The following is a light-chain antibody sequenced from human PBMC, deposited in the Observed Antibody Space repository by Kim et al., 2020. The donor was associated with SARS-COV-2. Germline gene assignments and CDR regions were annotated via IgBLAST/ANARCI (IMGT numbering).Light chain of an antibody. CDR1: SSNTGNNL. CDR2: DND. Sequence: GQKVTIPCSGSSSNTGNNLVSWYQQVPGTAPKLLIYDNDKRPSGIPDRFSGSKSGTSATLGITGLQTGDEADYYCGTWDSSLSAYVFGTGTKVTVL. V-gene: IGLV1-51*01. CDR3: GTWDSSLSAYV. J-gene: IGLJ1*01.